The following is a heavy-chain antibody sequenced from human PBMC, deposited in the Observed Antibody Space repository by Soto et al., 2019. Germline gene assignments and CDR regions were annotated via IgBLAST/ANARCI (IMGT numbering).Heavy chain of an antibody. V-gene: IGHV4-59*01. D-gene: IGHD5-18*01. CDR3: ARSEGYSYGLYYYGMDV. CDR1: GGSISSYY. CDR2: IYYSGST. Sequence: SETLSLTCTVSGGSISSYYWSWIRQPPGKGLEWIGYIYYSGSTNYNPSLKSRVTISVDTSKNQFSLKLSSVTAADTAVYYCARSEGYSYGLYYYGMDVWGQGTTVTVSS. J-gene: IGHJ6*02.